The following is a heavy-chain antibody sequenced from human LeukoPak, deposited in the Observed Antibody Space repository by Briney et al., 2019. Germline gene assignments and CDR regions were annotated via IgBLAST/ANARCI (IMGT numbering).Heavy chain of an antibody. J-gene: IGHJ5*02. Sequence: VASVKVSCKASGYTFTSYYMHWVRQAPGQGLEWMGWINPNSGGTNYAQKFQGRVTMTRDTSISTAYMELSRLRSDDTAVYYCARGGSLRFLEWDNWFDPWGQGTLVTVSS. V-gene: IGHV1-2*02. CDR3: ARGGSLRFLEWDNWFDP. CDR1: GYTFTSYY. D-gene: IGHD3-3*01. CDR2: INPNSGGT.